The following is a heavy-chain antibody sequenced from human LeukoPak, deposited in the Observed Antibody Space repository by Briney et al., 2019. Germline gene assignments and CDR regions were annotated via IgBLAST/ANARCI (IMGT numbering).Heavy chain of an antibody. CDR3: AKGSRLREGGSYRF. Sequence: PKASVKVSCKASGGIFSNYAINWVRQAPGQGLEWMGRIIPIFGSANYAQKFQGRVTITADKSTRTAYMELSSLRSEDTALYYCAKGSRLREGGSYRFWGQGTLVTVSS. CDR2: IIPIFGSA. D-gene: IGHD3-16*02. J-gene: IGHJ4*02. CDR1: GGIFSNYA. V-gene: IGHV1-69*06.